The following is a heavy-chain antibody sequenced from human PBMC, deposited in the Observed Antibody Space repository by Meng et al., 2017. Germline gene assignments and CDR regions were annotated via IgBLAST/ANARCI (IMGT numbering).Heavy chain of an antibody. J-gene: IGHJ3*02. CDR3: ARGLGNAFDI. Sequence: QVQLQQSGPGLVKPSQTLALTRAISGDSVSSNSVAWHWIRQSPSRGLEWLGRTFYRSKWYKDFALSLKSRITINPDTSKNQFSLQLNSVTPEDTAVYYCARGLGNAFDIWGQGTLVTVSS. CDR1: GDSVSSNSVA. CDR2: TFYRSKWYK. V-gene: IGHV6-1*01.